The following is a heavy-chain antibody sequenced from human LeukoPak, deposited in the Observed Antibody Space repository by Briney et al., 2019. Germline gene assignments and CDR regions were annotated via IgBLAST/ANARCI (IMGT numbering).Heavy chain of an antibody. Sequence: GRALRLSCAASGFTFSSYAMRWVRQAPGKGLDWVAVISYDGSYKNYADSVKGRFTISRDNSRNTVYLQMNSLRPEDTAVYYCARDGCSSTSCSEGFQYWGQGTLVTVSS. CDR1: GFTFSSYA. CDR2: ISYDGSYK. J-gene: IGHJ1*01. CDR3: ARDGCSSTSCSEGFQY. D-gene: IGHD2-2*01. V-gene: IGHV3-30*04.